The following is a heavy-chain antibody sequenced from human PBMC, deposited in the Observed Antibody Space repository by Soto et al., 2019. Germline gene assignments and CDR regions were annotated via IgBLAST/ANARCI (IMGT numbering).Heavy chain of an antibody. CDR1: GFTFSNYA. CDR2: ISGSGDST. V-gene: IGHV3-23*01. Sequence: EVQLLESGGNLVQPGGSLRLSCAASGFTFSNYAMSCVRHAPGKGLEWVSVISGSGDSTYYADYVKGRFTIYRDNSTNTLYLKMHSLRAEDTAVYYCAKRTSAWYFDYWGQGTLVTVS. CDR3: AKRTSAWYFDY. J-gene: IGHJ4*02.